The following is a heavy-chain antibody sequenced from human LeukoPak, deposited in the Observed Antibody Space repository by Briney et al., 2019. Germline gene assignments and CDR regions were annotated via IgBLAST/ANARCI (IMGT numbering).Heavy chain of an antibody. V-gene: IGHV3-64*01. CDR2: ITSNGDST. CDR3: ARRGFGDGYNLDY. D-gene: IGHD5-24*01. CDR1: GFTFSSYA. J-gene: IGHJ4*02. Sequence: PGGSLRLSCAATGFTFSSYAMHWVRQAPGKGLQYVPAITSNGDSTYYANSVKGRFTISRDNSKNTLYLQMGSLRAEDMAVYYCARRGFGDGYNLDYWGQGTLVTVSS.